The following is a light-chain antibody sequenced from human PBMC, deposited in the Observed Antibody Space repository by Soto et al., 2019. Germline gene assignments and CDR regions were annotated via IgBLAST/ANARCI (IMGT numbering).Light chain of an antibody. V-gene: IGKV3-15*01. Sequence: EVVMTQSPATLSVSPGERVTLSCRASQSINAHLAWYQQKPGQAPRLLIHGASTRATGIPARFSGSGFGTEFKLTISCLKSEDFAVYYCQQYNTWLWTFGQGTKVEIQ. CDR1: QSINAH. CDR2: GAS. J-gene: IGKJ1*01. CDR3: QQYNTWLWT.